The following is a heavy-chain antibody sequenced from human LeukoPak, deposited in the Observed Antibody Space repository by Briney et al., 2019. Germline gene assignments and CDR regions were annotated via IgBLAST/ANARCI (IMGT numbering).Heavy chain of an antibody. Sequence: PSETLSLTCTVSGGSISSSSYYWGWIRQPPGKGLEWIGYIYYSGSTNYNPSLKSRVTISVDTSKNQFSLKLSSVTAADTAVYYCAATIKYWFDPWGQGTLVTVSS. CDR2: IYYSGST. D-gene: IGHD5-12*01. J-gene: IGHJ5*02. CDR1: GGSISSSSYY. V-gene: IGHV4-61*05. CDR3: AATIKYWFDP.